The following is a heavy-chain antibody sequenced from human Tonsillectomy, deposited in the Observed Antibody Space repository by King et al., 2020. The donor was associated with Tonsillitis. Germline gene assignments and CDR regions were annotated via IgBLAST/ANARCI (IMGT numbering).Heavy chain of an antibody. J-gene: IGHJ4*02. Sequence: DVQLVESGGGLVQPGGSLRLSCVASGFSVDNQYMTWVRQAPGKGLEWVATIYSGGSTDYADPVQGRVTISRQKSRNTLYLRMNSLRVDDTAVYYCARAAGGGKFFDYWGQGALVTVSS. V-gene: IGHV3-53*04. CDR1: GFSVDNQY. CDR2: IYSGGST. D-gene: IGHD6-13*01. CDR3: ARAAGGGKFFDY.